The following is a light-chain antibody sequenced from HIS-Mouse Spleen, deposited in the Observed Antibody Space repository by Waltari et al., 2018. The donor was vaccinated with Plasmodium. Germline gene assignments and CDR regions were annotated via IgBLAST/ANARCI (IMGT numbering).Light chain of an antibody. CDR3: CSYAGSRMV. Sequence: QSALTQPASVSGSPGQSITISCTGTSSDVGSYNLVSWYQQHPGKAPKLMIYEGSKRPSGVSNRFSGSKSGNTASLTISGLKAEDEADYYCCSYAGSRMVFGGGTKLTVL. CDR1: SSDVGSYNL. V-gene: IGLV2-23*01. CDR2: EGS. J-gene: IGLJ2*01.